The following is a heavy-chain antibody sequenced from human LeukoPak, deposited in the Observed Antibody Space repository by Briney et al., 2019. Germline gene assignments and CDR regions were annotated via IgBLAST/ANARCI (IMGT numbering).Heavy chain of an antibody. D-gene: IGHD4-17*01. Sequence: GGSLRLSCATSGFTFSSYAMSWVRQAPGKGLEWVSAISGSGANTYYADSVKGRFTISRDNAKNSLYLQMNSLRAEDTALYYCAKDRGDYGAEYFQHWGQGTLVTVSS. J-gene: IGHJ1*01. CDR2: ISGSGANT. CDR1: GFTFSSYA. CDR3: AKDRGDYGAEYFQH. V-gene: IGHV3-23*01.